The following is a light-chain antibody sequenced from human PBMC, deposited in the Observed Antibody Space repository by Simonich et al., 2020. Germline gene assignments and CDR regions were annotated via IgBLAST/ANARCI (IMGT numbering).Light chain of an antibody. CDR2: DAS. Sequence: EIVLTQSPATLSLSPGERATLSCRASQSVSSYLAWYQQKPGQAPRLLIYDASNRATGIPARFSGSGSGTDFTLTISSLQAEDVAVYYCQHCSTFGGGTKVEIK. J-gene: IGKJ4*01. CDR3: QHCST. CDR1: QSVSSY. V-gene: IGKV3-11*01.